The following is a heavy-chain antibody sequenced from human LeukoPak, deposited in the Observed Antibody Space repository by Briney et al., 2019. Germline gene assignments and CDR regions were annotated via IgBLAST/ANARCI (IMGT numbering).Heavy chain of an antibody. Sequence: GGSLRLSCVASGFTFSDYWMSWVRQAPGKGLEWVANIKQDGSEKEFVDSVKGRFTISRDNAKNSLYLQMNSLRAEDTALYHCARKYGSEPDAFDIWGQGTMVTVSS. V-gene: IGHV3-7*03. CDR1: GFTFSDYW. CDR3: ARKYGSEPDAFDI. J-gene: IGHJ3*02. D-gene: IGHD3-10*01. CDR2: IKQDGSEK.